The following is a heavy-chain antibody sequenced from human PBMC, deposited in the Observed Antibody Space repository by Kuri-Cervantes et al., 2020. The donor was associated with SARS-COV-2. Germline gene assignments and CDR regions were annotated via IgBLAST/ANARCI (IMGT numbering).Heavy chain of an antibody. V-gene: IGHV3-30*04. D-gene: IGHD3-10*01. CDR1: GFTFSSYA. J-gene: IGHJ4*02. CDR2: LSYDGSNK. Sequence: GGSLRLSCAASGFTFSSYAMHWVRQAPGKGLEWVAGLSYDGSNKQYADSVKGRFTISRDDSKNTLYLQMNSLRTEDTAVYYCARDLGAYYNYFDYWGQGTLVTVSS. CDR3: ARDLGAYYNYFDY.